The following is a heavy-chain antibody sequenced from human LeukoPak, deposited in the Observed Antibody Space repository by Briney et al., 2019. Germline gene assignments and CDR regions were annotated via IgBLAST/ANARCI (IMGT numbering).Heavy chain of an antibody. CDR2: IRFDGSTK. CDR1: GFTFTNHW. J-gene: IGHJ4*02. V-gene: IGHV3-30*02. Sequence: PGGSLRLSCAASGFTFTNHWMHWVRQAPGKGLEWLAFIRFDGSTKYYADSVKGRFTVSRDNSKSTLYLQMNSLRAEDTAVYYCAQPDFWGQGTLVTVSS. CDR3: AQPDF.